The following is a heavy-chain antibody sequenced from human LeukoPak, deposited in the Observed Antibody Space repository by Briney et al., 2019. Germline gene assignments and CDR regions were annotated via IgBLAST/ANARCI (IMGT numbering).Heavy chain of an antibody. CDR1: GFTFSSYS. V-gene: IGHV3-21*01. CDR2: ISSSSSYI. J-gene: IGHJ4*02. D-gene: IGHD5-24*01. Sequence: KSGGSLRLSCAASGFTFSSYSMNWVRQAPGKGLEWVSSISSSSSYIYYADSVKGRFTISRDNAKNSLYLQMNSLRAEDTAVYYCARDLSDGYNSPDYWGQGTLVTVSS. CDR3: ARDLSDGYNSPDY.